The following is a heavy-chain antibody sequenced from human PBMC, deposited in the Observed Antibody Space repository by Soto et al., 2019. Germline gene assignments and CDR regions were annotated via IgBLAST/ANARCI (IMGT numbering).Heavy chain of an antibody. CDR1: GGSISSYY. D-gene: IGHD3-22*01. Sequence: PSETLSLTCTVPGGSISSYYWSWIRQPPGKGLEWIGYIYYSGSTNYNPSLKSRVTISVDTSKNQFSLKLSSVTAAETAVYYCARSLIVVGPGWFDPWGQGTLVTVSS. CDR3: ARSLIVVGPGWFDP. CDR2: IYYSGST. V-gene: IGHV4-59*01. J-gene: IGHJ5*02.